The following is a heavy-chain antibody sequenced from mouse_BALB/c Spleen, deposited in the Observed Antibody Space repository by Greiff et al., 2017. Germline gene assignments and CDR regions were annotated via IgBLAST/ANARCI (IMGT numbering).Heavy chain of an antibody. CDR1: GYTFTSYW. CDR2: IDPSDSET. Sequence: VQLQQPGAELVKPGAPVKLSCKASGYTFTSYWMNWVKQRPGRGLEWIGRIDPSDSETHYNQKFKDKATLTVDKSSSTAYIQLSSLTSEDSAVYYCARSGDGWIYDWGQGTTLTVSS. V-gene: IGHV1-69*02. J-gene: IGHJ2*01. CDR3: ARSGDGWIYD. D-gene: IGHD2-3*01.